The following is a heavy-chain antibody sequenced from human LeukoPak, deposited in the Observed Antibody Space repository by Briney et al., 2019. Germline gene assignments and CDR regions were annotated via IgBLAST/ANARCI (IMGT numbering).Heavy chain of an antibody. J-gene: IGHJ4*02. V-gene: IGHV3-7*01. CDR3: ASEYGSYQLFDY. CDR1: GFTFSSYW. CDR2: IKQDGSEK. Sequence: GGSLRLSCAASGFTFSSYWMSWVRQAPGKGLEWVANIKQDGSEKYYVDSVKGRFTISGDNAKNSLYLQMNSLRAEDTAVYYCASEYGSYQLFDYWGQGTLVTVSS. D-gene: IGHD1-26*01.